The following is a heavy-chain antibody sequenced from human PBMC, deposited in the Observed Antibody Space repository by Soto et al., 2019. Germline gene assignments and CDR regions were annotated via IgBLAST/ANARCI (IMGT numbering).Heavy chain of an antibody. CDR1: GGTFSSYA. CDR3: ARDGAARPASYYYYGMDV. CDR2: IIPIFPTA. Sequence: SSVKVSCKASGGTFSSYAISWVRQAPGQGLEWMGWIIPIFPTANYAQKFQGRVTITADEYTSTGYMELSSLRSEDTAVYYCARDGAARPASYYYYGMDVWGQGTTVTFSS. V-gene: IGHV1-69*13. D-gene: IGHD6-6*01. J-gene: IGHJ6*02.